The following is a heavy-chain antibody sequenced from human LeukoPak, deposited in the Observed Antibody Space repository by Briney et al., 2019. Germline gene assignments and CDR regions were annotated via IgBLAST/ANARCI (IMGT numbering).Heavy chain of an antibody. D-gene: IGHD6-13*01. Sequence: GGLRLSCAASGFMFSRYAMIWVRQTPGEGLEWVSAITGTGAGTYYADSVKGRFTMSRDNSRNTVYLQMDSLRAEDTAVYFCARGTAAAANRNWFDSWGQGTLVTVSS. CDR2: ITGTGAGT. CDR3: ARGTAAAANRNWFDS. J-gene: IGHJ5*01. CDR1: GFMFSRYA. V-gene: IGHV3-23*01.